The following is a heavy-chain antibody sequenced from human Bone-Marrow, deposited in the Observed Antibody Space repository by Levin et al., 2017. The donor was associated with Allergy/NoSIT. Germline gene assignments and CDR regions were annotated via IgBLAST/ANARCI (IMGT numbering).Heavy chain of an antibody. V-gene: IGHV4-39*07. Sequence: PSQTLSLTCTVSGGSIRSSSYYWGWIRQPPGKGLEWIGSIYYSGSTYYNPSLKSRVTISVDTSKNQFSLKLSSVTAADTAVYYCARGVDYGGNPIDYWGQGTLVTVSS. CDR1: GGSIRSSSYY. D-gene: IGHD4-23*01. J-gene: IGHJ4*02. CDR3: ARGVDYGGNPIDY. CDR2: IYYSGST.